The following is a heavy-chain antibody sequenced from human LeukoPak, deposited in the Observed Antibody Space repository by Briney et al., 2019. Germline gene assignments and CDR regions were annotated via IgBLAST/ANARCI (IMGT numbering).Heavy chain of an antibody. CDR3: AREGGPVYYYDSSGHKPIDY. CDR1: GGTFSSYA. V-gene: IGHV1-69*04. J-gene: IGHJ4*02. CDR2: IIPILGIA. Sequence: GASVKVSCKASGGTFSSYAISWVRQAPGQGLEWMGRIIPILGIANYAQKFQGRVTITADKSTSTAYMELSSLRSEDTAVYYCAREGGPVYYYDSSGHKPIDYWGQGTLVTVSS. D-gene: IGHD3-22*01.